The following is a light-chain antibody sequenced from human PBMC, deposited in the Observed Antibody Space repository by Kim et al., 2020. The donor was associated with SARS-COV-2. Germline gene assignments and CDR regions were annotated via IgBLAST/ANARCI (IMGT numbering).Light chain of an antibody. CDR3: CSYAGSSDYV. J-gene: IGLJ1*01. CDR2: EVI. Sequence: QSVLTQPHSVSGSPGQTVTISCTGTSSDVGGSRFVSWFQQHPGKSPEVIIYEVIKRPSGVPDRFSGSKSGNTASLTIAGLQADDETDYYCCSYAGSSDYVFGSGTKVTVL. CDR1: SSDVGGSRF. V-gene: IGLV2-11*01.